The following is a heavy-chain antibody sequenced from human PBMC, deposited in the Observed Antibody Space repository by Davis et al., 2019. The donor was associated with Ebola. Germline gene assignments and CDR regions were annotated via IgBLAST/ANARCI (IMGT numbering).Heavy chain of an antibody. CDR2: TYYKSKWYN. V-gene: IGHV6-1*01. J-gene: IGHJ6*04. Sequence: HSQTLSLTCAISGDSVSSAGWNWIRPSPSRGLEWLGRTYYKSKWYNDYAVSVKSRITINPDTSKNQFSLQLNSVTPEDTALYYCARGWLRSGLDVWGKGAAVTVSS. CDR1: GDSVSSAG. CDR3: ARGWLRSGLDV. D-gene: IGHD5-12*01.